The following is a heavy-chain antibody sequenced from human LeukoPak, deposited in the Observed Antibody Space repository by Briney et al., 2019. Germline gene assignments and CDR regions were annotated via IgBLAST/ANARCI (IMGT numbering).Heavy chain of an antibody. V-gene: IGHV5-51*01. CDR1: GYSFISYW. CDR2: IYPGDSDT. J-gene: IGHJ4*02. D-gene: IGHD1-20*01. Sequence: GESLKISCKGSGYSFISYWIGWVRQMPGKGLEWMGIIYPGDSDTRYSPSFQGQVTISADKSISTAYLQWSSLKASDSAMYYCARLGITGTTLYYFDNWGQGTLVTVSS. CDR3: ARLGITGTTLYYFDN.